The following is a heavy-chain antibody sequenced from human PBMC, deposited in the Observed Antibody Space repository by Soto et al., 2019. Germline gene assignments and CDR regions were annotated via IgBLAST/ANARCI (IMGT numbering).Heavy chain of an antibody. Sequence: ASVKVSCKASGYTFTGYYMHWVRQAPGQGLEWMGWINPNSGGTNYAQKFQGWVTMTRDTSISTAYMELSRLRSDDTAVYYCARGDCGGDCYPRGGYYGMDVWGQGTTVTV. CDR2: INPNSGGT. J-gene: IGHJ6*02. CDR3: ARGDCGGDCYPRGGYYGMDV. V-gene: IGHV1-2*04. D-gene: IGHD2-21*02. CDR1: GYTFTGYY.